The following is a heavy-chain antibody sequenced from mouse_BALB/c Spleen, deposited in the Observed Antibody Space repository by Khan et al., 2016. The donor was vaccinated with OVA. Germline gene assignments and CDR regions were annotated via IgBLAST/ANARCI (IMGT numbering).Heavy chain of an antibody. D-gene: IGHD1-1*01. Sequence: EVQLQQSGPELVQPGASVKISCKASGYSFTGYFMNWVMQSHGKSLEWIGRINPHIGETLYNQKFKDKATLTVDESSSTAHMELRSLAPEDSAVYYCARKNGSDFDYWGQGTTLTVSS. CDR2: INPHIGET. CDR1: GYSFTGYF. CDR3: ARKNGSDFDY. V-gene: IGHV1-20*02. J-gene: IGHJ2*01.